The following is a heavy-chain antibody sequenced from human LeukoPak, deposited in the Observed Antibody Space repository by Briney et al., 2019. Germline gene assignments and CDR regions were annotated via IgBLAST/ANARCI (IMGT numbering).Heavy chain of an antibody. Sequence: GRSLRLSCAASGFTFSSYAMHWVRQAPGKGLEWVAVISYDEVNRFYVDSVKGRFTISRDNAKNSLYLQMNSLRAEDTALYYCAKDMYSSSWNFCDYWGRGTLVTVSS. V-gene: IGHV3-30*04. CDR2: ISYDEVNR. CDR1: GFTFSSYA. CDR3: AKDMYSSSWNFCDY. J-gene: IGHJ4*02. D-gene: IGHD6-13*01.